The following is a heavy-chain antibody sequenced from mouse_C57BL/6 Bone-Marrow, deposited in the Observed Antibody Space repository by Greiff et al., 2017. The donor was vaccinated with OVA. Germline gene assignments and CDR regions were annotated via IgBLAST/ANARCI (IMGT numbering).Heavy chain of an antibody. D-gene: IGHD1-1*01. Sequence: EVQLQQSGPGMVKPSQSLSLTCTVTGYSITSGYDWHWLRHFPGNKLEWMGYISYSGSTNYNPSLKSRISITHDTSKNHFYLKLNSVTTEDTATYYCARELRFYYFDYWGRGTTLTVSS. V-gene: IGHV3-1*01. CDR3: ARELRFYYFDY. J-gene: IGHJ2*01. CDR1: GYSITSGYD. CDR2: ISYSGST.